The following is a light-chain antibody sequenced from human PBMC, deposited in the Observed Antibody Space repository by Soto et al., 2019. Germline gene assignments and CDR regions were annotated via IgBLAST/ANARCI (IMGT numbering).Light chain of an antibody. J-gene: IGKJ1*01. CDR2: GAS. CDR1: QSVSNNY. CDR3: QQYGSSGT. V-gene: IGKV3-20*01. Sequence: EIVLTQSPCTLSLSPGESATLSCRASQSVSNNYLAWYQQTPGQAPRLLIYGASNRATGIPDRFSGSGSGTDFTLTISRLEPEDFAVYYCQQYGSSGTFGQGTKVDIK.